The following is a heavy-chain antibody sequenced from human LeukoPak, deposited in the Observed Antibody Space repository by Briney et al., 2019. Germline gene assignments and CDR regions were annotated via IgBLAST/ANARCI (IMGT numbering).Heavy chain of an antibody. V-gene: IGHV3-23*01. CDR3: ARVGAPYASALSWLDS. J-gene: IGHJ5*01. CDR2: ISANGRST. CDR1: GFTFSNYA. Sequence: GGSLRLSCAASGFTFSNYAMTWLRQAPGKGLEWVSGISANGRSTYYTDSVKGRFTISRDSSNNSLFLQMNSLSLEDSALYYCARVGAPYASALSWLDSWGQGTVITVSS. D-gene: IGHD4/OR15-4a*01.